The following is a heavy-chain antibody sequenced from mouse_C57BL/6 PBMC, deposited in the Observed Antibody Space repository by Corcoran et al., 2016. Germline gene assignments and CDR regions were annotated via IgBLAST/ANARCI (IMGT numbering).Heavy chain of an antibody. CDR1: GYTFTNYW. J-gene: IGHJ4*01. D-gene: IGHD3-3*01. V-gene: IGHV1-63*01. Sequence: QVQLQQSGAELVRPGTSVKMSCKASGYTFTNYWIGWAKQRPGHGLEWIGDIYPGGGYTNYNEKFKGKATLTADKSSSTAYMQFSSLTSEDSAIYYCARGDGGDYYAMDYWGQGTSVTVSS. CDR3: ARGDGGDYYAMDY. CDR2: IYPGGGYT.